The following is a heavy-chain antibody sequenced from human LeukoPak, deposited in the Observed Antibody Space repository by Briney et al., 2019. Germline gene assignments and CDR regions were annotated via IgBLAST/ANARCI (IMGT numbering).Heavy chain of an antibody. Sequence: GGSLRLSCAASGFTFSTYAMHWVRQAPGKGLEWVAFVSVDGSHKDYGGSVKGRFTISRDNSKNTLYLQMNSLRAEDTAVYYCAGASPDGFYDYWGQGTLVTVSS. D-gene: IGHD3-22*01. CDR2: VSVDGSHK. V-gene: IGHV3-30*03. J-gene: IGHJ4*02. CDR3: AGASPDGFYDY. CDR1: GFTFSTYA.